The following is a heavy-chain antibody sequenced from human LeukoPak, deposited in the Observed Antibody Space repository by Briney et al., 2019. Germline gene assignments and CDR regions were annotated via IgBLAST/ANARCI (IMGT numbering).Heavy chain of an antibody. CDR3: ARGRSDILTGYPGDFDY. J-gene: IGHJ4*02. CDR2: INPNSGGT. V-gene: IGHV1-2*04. D-gene: IGHD3-9*01. Sequence: GASVKVSCKASGSTFTSYYMHWWRQAPGQGLEGMGWINPNSGGTNYAQKFQGWVTMTRDTAISTAYMELSRLRSDDTAVYYCARGRSDILTGYPGDFDYWGQGTLVTVSS. CDR1: GSTFTSYY.